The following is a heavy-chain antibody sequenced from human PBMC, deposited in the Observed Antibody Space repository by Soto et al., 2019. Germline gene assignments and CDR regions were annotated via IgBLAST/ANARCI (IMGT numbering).Heavy chain of an antibody. Sequence: SVKVSCKASGGTFSSYAISWVRQAPGQGLEWMGGIIPIFGTANYAQKLQGRVTITADESTSTAYMELSSLRSEDTAVYYCQRRRERSIYDIRRGYPPAHGMGAWGQGTRVTVSS. V-gene: IGHV1-69*13. CDR2: IIPIFGTA. CDR1: GGTFSSYA. CDR3: QRRRERSIYDIRRGYPPAHGMGA. D-gene: IGHD3-3*01. J-gene: IGHJ6*02.